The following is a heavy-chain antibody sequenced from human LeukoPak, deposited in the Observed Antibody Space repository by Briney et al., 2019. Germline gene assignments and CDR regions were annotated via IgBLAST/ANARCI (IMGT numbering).Heavy chain of an antibody. D-gene: IGHD3-22*01. V-gene: IGHV3-23*01. Sequence: GGSLRLSSAASGFTFNSNGMHWVRQAPGKGLEWVSAISGSGGSTYYADSVKGRFTISRDNSKNTLYLQVNSLRAEDTAVYYCAKSPTMYYYDSSGYPDAFDIWGQGTMVTVSS. CDR3: AKSPTMYYYDSSGYPDAFDI. CDR2: ISGSGGST. J-gene: IGHJ3*02. CDR1: GFTFNSNG.